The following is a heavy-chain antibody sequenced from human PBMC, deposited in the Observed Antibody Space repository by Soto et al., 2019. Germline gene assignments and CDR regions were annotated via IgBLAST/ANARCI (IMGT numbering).Heavy chain of an antibody. J-gene: IGHJ6*02. CDR2: ISGSGGST. CDR1: GFTFSSYA. V-gene: IGHV3-23*01. CDR3: AKNAAAGRHYYYYGMDV. Sequence: GVSLRLSCAASGFTFSSYAMSWVRQAPGKGLEWVSAISGSGGSTYYADSVKGRFTISRDNSKNTLYLQMNSLRAEDTAVYYCAKNAAAGRHYYYYGMDVWAKGPRSPSP. D-gene: IGHD6-13*01.